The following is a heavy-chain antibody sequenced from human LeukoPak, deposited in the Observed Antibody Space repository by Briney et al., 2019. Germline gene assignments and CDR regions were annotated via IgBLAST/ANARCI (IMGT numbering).Heavy chain of an antibody. D-gene: IGHD4-11*01. J-gene: IGHJ4*02. CDR2: INPSAGST. V-gene: IGHV1-46*01. CDR3: ATGTVTTLPSYFDY. Sequence: ASVKVSCKASGYTFTRYYMHWVRQAPGQGLEWMGIINPSAGSTVYAQKLQGRVTMARDMSTSTVYMELSSLRSDDTAVYYCATGTVTTLPSYFDYWGQGTLVTVSS. CDR1: GYTFTRYY.